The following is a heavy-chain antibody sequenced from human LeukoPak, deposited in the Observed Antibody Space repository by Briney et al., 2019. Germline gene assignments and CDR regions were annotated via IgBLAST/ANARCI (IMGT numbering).Heavy chain of an antibody. CDR2: INPNSGGT. J-gene: IGHJ3*02. CDR1: GYTFINHW. Sequence: VASVKVSCKASGYTFINHWMHWVRQAPGQGLEWMGWINPNSGGTSYAQKFQGRVTMTRDMSTSTVYMGLSSLRSEDTAVYYCARIRDGYNDAYDIWGQGTMVTVSS. D-gene: IGHD5-24*01. V-gene: IGHV1-46*01. CDR3: ARIRDGYNDAYDI.